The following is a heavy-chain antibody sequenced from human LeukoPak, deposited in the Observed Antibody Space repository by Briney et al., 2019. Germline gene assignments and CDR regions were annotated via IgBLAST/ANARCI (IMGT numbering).Heavy chain of an antibody. CDR1: GGTFSSYA. CDR3: ARAVDDYGDYPFDY. J-gene: IGHJ4*02. D-gene: IGHD4-17*01. Sequence: ASVKVSCKASGGTFSSYAISWVRQAPGQGLEWMGGIIPIFGTANYAQKFPGRVTITADESTSTAYMELSSLRSEDTAVYYCARAVDDYGDYPFDYWGQGTLVTVSS. CDR2: IIPIFGTA. V-gene: IGHV1-69*01.